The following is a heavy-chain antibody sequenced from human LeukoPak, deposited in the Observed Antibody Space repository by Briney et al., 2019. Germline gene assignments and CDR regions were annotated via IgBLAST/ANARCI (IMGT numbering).Heavy chain of an antibody. D-gene: IGHD1-14*01. CDR2: INHSGST. J-gene: IGHJ6*03. V-gene: IGHV4-34*01. CDR3: ARGGGTTGYYMDV. CDR1: GGSFSAYY. Sequence: SSETLSLTCAVYGGSFSAYYWSWIRQPPGKGLEWIGEINHSGSTNYNPSLKSRVTISVDTSKNQFSLKVSSVTAADTAVYYCARGGGTTGYYMDVWGKGTTVTVSS.